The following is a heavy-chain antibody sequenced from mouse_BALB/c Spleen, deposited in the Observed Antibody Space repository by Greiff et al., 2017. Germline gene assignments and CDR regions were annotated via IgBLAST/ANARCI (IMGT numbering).Heavy chain of an antibody. V-gene: IGHV1-69*02. Sequence: VQLQQPGAELVKPGASVKLSCKASGYTFTSYWMHWVKQRPGQGLEWIGEIDPSDSYTNYNQKFKGKATLTVDKSSSTAYMQLSSLTSEDSAVYYCARSPHPFDYWGQGTTLTVSS. CDR1: GYTFTSYW. J-gene: IGHJ2*01. CDR3: ARSPHPFDY. CDR2: IDPSDSYT.